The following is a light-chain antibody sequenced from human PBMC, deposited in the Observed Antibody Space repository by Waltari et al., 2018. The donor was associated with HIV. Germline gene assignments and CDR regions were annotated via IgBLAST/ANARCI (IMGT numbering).Light chain of an antibody. V-gene: IGLV1-40*01. J-gene: IGLJ2*01. Sequence: QSVLTQPPSVSGAPGQKVTVSCTGSSSNIGAGYDVHWYQQFPETAPKLLVYGNGNRPSGVPDRFSASKAGTSASLAITGLQAEDEADYYCQSFDKSLRDTVVFGGGTKVSVL. CDR2: GNG. CDR3: QSFDKSLRDTVV. CDR1: SSNIGAGYD.